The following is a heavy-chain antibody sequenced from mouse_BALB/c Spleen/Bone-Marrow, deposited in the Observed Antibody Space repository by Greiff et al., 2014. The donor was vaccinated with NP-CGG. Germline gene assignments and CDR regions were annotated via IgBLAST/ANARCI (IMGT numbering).Heavy chain of an antibody. D-gene: IGHD2-4*01. V-gene: IGHV5-6-3*01. J-gene: IGHJ3*01. Sequence: EVQLVESGGGLVQPGGSLKLSCAASGFTFSSFGMSWVRQTPDKRLELVANINSNGGFTHYADSVKGRFTISRDNAMNTLYLQMRSLKSEDTAIYYCSRGVDYSSWFAYWGQGTLVTVSA. CDR1: GFTFSSFG. CDR2: INSNGGFT. CDR3: SRGVDYSSWFAY.